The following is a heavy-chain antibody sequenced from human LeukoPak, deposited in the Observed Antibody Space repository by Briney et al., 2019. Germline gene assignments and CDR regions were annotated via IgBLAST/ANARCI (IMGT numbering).Heavy chain of an antibody. Sequence: PSETLSLTCTVSGGSINSYYWSWIRQPPGKGLEWIAYIDDSGNTNYNPSLKSRVTISVDTSRNQFSLKVNYVTAADTAVYYCARHLAARLGGARFSDFWGQGTLVTVSS. J-gene: IGHJ4*02. D-gene: IGHD2-21*01. CDR3: ARHLAARLGGARFSDF. CDR2: IDDSGNT. V-gene: IGHV4-59*08. CDR1: GGSINSYY.